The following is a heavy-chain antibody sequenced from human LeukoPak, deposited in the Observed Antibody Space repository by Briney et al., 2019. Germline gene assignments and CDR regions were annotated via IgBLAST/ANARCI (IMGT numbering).Heavy chain of an antibody. D-gene: IGHD2-8*01. CDR1: GLTFSTYA. CDR3: VDSCSYAVCYTSGRWVY. Sequence: TGGSLRLSCVASGLTFSTYAMSWVRQAPGKGLEWVSAIIPWSEARLYADSVRGRFTISRDNSKNTMYLQMNSLTSEDTAVYYCVDSCSYAVCYTSGRWVYWGQGAPVTVSS. J-gene: IGHJ4*02. CDR2: IIPWSEAR. V-gene: IGHV3-23*01.